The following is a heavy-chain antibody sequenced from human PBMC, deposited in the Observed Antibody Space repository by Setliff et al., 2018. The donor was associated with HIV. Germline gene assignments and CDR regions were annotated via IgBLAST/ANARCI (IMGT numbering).Heavy chain of an antibody. Sequence: GGSLRLSCVASGFTFTTYPMSWVRQAPGKGLEWVSAISGDGGDTAYADSLKGRFTISRDTSKNTLHPHMNSLRAEDTAVYYCARQAHPRGYYGSAGLFDYWGQGTPVTVSS. V-gene: IGHV3-23*01. D-gene: IGHD3-22*01. CDR1: GFTFTTYP. CDR3: ARQAHPRGYYGSAGLFDY. CDR2: ISGDGGDT. J-gene: IGHJ4*02.